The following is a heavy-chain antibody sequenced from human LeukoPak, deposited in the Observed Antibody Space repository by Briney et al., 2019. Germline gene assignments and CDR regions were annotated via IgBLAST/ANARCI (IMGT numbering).Heavy chain of an antibody. CDR2: INTNTGNP. CDR1: GYTFTSYA. J-gene: IGHJ4*02. D-gene: IGHD5-18*01. V-gene: IGHV7-4-1*02. CDR3: GRVPYTAMGIYYFDY. Sequence: GASVKVSCKASGYTFTSYAMNWVRQAPGQGLEWMGWINTNTGNPTYAQGFTGRFVFSLDTSVSTAYLQISSLKAEDTAVYYCGRVPYTAMGIYYFDYWGQGTLVTVSS.